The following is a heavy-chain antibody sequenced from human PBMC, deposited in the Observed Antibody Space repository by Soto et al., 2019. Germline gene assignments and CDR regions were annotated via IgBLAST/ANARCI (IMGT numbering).Heavy chain of an antibody. CDR1: GFTIGGAW. Sequence: EVQLVESGGGLVKPGGSLRLYFEALGFTIGGAWWNWVGQAPGKGLEWVGRIKTKAQGETTAYAAPVKGRFTISRDDSENTLSLQMTSLKIEDTAVYFCTTGSVEGYWGQGTLVTVSS. J-gene: IGHJ4*02. V-gene: IGHV3-15*07. CDR3: TTGSVEGY. CDR2: IKTKAQGETT. D-gene: IGHD1-26*01.